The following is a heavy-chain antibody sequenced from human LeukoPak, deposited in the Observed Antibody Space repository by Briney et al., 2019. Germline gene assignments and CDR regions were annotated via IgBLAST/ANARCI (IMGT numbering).Heavy chain of an antibody. CDR1: GFTFSSYA. Sequence: GGSLRLSWAASGFTFSSYAMYWVRQAPGKGLEWVSAISVSGGSTYYADSVKGRFTISRDTSKNTLYLQMHSLRAEDTPVYYCAKIPYDILTNGAYWGQGTLVTVSS. D-gene: IGHD3-9*01. CDR3: AKIPYDILTNGAY. J-gene: IGHJ4*02. V-gene: IGHV3-23*01. CDR2: ISVSGGST.